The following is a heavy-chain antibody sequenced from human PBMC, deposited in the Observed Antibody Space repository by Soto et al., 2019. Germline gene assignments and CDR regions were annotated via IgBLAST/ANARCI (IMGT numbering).Heavy chain of an antibody. J-gene: IGHJ6*02. D-gene: IGHD7-27*01. V-gene: IGHV3-7*03. CDR1: GFTFSSYW. CDR3: ARPLGPYYYYGMDV. Sequence: EVQLVESGGGLVQPGGSLRLSCAASGFTFSSYWMSWVRQAPGKGLEWVANIKQDGSEKYYVDSVKGRFTISRDNAKNSLYLQMNSLRAEDTAVYYCARPLGPYYYYGMDVWGQGTTVTVSS. CDR2: IKQDGSEK.